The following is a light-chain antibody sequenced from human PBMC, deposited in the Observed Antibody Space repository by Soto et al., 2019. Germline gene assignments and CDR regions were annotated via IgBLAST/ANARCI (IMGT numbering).Light chain of an antibody. J-gene: IGKJ4*01. Sequence: EIVMTQSPANLSVSPGERATLSCRASQSVSSNLAWYQQKPGQGPRLLIYGASTRATGIPARFSGSGSGTEFTLTISSLQSEDFAVYYCQQRRYWPLTFGGGTKVET. CDR1: QSVSSN. V-gene: IGKV3-15*01. CDR3: QQRRYWPLT. CDR2: GAS.